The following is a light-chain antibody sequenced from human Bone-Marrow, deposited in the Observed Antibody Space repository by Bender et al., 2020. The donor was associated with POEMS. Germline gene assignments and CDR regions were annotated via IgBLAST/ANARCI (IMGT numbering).Light chain of an antibody. V-gene: IGLV1-44*01. CDR3: SSWDDSLNGWM. CDR1: SSNFGNNA. Sequence: QSVLTQPPSASGTPGQSVTISCSGTSSNFGNNAANWYQHVPGTATKLLIYSSNQQPSAGPDRFSASSSYTTASSPISGLLSDDEADYYYSSWDDSLNGWMFGGGTKLTVL. CDR2: SSN. J-gene: IGLJ3*02.